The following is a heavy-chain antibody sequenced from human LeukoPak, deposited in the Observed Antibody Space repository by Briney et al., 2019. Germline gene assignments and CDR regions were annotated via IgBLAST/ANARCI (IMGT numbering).Heavy chain of an antibody. CDR1: GGSISSGSYY. D-gene: IGHD5-18*01. CDR2: IYTSGST. Sequence: TSETLSLTCTVSGGSISSGSYYWSWIRQPAGKGLEWIGRIYTSGSTNYNPSLKSRVTISVDTSKNQFSLKLSSVTAAVTAVYYCARGFGYSYDLDYWGQGTLVTVSS. CDR3: ARGFGYSYDLDY. V-gene: IGHV4-61*02. J-gene: IGHJ4*02.